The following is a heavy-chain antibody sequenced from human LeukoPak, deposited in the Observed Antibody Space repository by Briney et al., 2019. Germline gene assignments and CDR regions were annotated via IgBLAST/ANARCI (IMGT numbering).Heavy chain of an antibody. V-gene: IGHV1-69*13. CDR2: IIPIFGTA. D-gene: IGHD3-22*01. CDR1: GGTFSSYA. Sequence: GASVKVSCKASGGTFSSYAISWVRQAPGQGLEWMGGIIPIFGTANYAQKFQGRVTITADESTSTAYMELSSLRSEDTAVYYCARLRRDYYDSSGYWFDPWGQGTLVTVSS. J-gene: IGHJ5*02. CDR3: ARLRRDYYDSSGYWFDP.